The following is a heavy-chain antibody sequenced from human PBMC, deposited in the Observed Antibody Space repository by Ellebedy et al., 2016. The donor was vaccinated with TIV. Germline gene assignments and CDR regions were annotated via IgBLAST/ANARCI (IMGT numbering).Heavy chain of an antibody. J-gene: IGHJ4*02. CDR1: GFTFDSYA. D-gene: IGHD6-19*01. V-gene: IGHV3-30-3*01. Sequence: GESLKISCVASGFTFDSYAMHWVRQAPGKGLEWVAVISHDGSSQYYADSVKGGFTVSRDNSMPTVYLEMNSLREEDTALYYCARDLDKRSGWYGGAAYWGQGTQVTVSS. CDR3: ARDLDKRSGWYGGAAY. CDR2: ISHDGSSQ.